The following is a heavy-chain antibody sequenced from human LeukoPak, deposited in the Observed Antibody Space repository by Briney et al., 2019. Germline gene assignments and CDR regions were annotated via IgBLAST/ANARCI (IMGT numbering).Heavy chain of an antibody. J-gene: IGHJ5*02. Sequence: GGSLRLSCAASGFTFSSYWMHWVRQAPGKGLVWVSRINSDGSSTSYADSVKGRFTISRDNAKNTLYLQMNSLRAEDMAVYYCARERGSSGWFPRGWFDPWGQGTLVTVSS. D-gene: IGHD6-19*01. V-gene: IGHV3-74*01. CDR2: INSDGSST. CDR1: GFTFSSYW. CDR3: ARERGSSGWFPRGWFDP.